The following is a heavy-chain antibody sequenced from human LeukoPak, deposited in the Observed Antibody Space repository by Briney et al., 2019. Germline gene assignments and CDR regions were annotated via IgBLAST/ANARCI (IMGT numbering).Heavy chain of an antibody. CDR1: GFTFSDYS. V-gene: IGHV3-64D*06. J-gene: IGHJ4*02. CDR3: VRLGGHESDY. CDR2: IRRKGGGT. Sequence: GGSLRLSWLAAGFTFSDYSMHWVRQAPGKGLEYVSAIRRKGGGTNYADSMKGRFTISRDNSKSTRYLQMSSMRVEDTAVYYCVRLGGHESDYWGQGTLVTVSS. D-gene: IGHD1-26*01.